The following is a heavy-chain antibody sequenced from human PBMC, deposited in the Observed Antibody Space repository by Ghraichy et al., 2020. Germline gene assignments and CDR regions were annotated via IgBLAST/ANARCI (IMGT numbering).Heavy chain of an antibody. CDR3: VKCNTTCSGGLDY. CDR1: GFPFSSSS. CDR2: ISGSGAAT. J-gene: IGHJ4*02. D-gene: IGHD6-25*01. V-gene: IGHV3-23*01. Sequence: GGSLRLSCAASGFPFSSSSMSWVRQAPGKGMEWVSVISGSGAATYYGDSGKGRFTISRDNSKSTVFLQMDSLRAEDTALYYCVKCNTTCSGGLDYWGQGTLVTVSA.